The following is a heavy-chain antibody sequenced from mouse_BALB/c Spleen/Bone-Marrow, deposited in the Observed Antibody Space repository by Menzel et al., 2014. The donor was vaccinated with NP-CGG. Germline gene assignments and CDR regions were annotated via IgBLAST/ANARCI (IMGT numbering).Heavy chain of an antibody. J-gene: IGHJ1*01. D-gene: IGHD2-1*01. CDR1: GYAFSTSW. CDR2: IYPGDGST. CDR3: ARSGNYYGNYYWYFDV. Sequence: QVQLQQSGPELVKPGASVKISCKASGYAFSTSWMYWVKQRPGQGLEWIGWIYPGDGSTKYNEKFKGKATLTADKSSSTAYMQLSSLTSENSAVYFCARSGNYYGNYYWYFDVWGAGTTVTVSS. V-gene: IGHV1-82*01.